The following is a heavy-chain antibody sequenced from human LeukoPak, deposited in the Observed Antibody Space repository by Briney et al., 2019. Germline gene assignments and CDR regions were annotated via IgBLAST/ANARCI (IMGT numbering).Heavy chain of an antibody. V-gene: IGHV3-30*02. D-gene: IGHD1-26*01. CDR3: AKGYSGSYWAVDS. Sequence: GGSLRLSCAASGFTFDQYGMQWVRQAPGKGLEWVAFIRYDETRKYYADSVKGRFTISRDNSKNTVDLQMNSLRAEDSALYYCAKGYSGSYWAVDSWGQGTLVTVSS. CDR1: GFTFDQYG. J-gene: IGHJ4*02. CDR2: IRYDETRK.